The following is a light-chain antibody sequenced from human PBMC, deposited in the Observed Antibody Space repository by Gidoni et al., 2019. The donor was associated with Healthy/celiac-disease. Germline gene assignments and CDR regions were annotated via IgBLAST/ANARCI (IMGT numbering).Light chain of an antibody. CDR3: NSRDSSGNHVV. CDR1: ILRSYY. J-gene: IGLJ2*01. CDR2: GKN. V-gene: IGLV3-19*01. Sequence: SSELTQDPDVSVALGQTVRIACQGDILRSYYASWYQQKPGQAPVLVIYGKNNRPSGIPDRFSGSSSGNTASLTITGAQAEDEADYYCNSRDSSGNHVVFGGGTKLTVL.